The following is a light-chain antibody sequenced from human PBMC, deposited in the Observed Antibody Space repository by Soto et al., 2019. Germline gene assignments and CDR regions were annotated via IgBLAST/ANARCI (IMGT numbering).Light chain of an antibody. Sequence: QSVLTQPPSVSGSPGQSVTISCTGTSSDIGAYIYVSWYQQHPGKAPKLMISEVSRRPSGVPERFSGSKSGNTASLTVSGLQADDEAHYYCGSYAGSNNFVFGTGTKVTV. CDR1: SSDIGAYIY. CDR2: EVS. J-gene: IGLJ1*01. V-gene: IGLV2-8*01. CDR3: GSYAGSNNFV.